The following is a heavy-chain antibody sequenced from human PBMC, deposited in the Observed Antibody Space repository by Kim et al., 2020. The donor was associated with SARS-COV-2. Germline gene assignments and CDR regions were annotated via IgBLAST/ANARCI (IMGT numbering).Heavy chain of an antibody. Sequence: ASVKVSCKASGYTFTDFYIHWVRQAPGQGLEWMGIIDPRNSWTQYAQRLQGRPTVTRDTSTSTVYMELSSLRSDDTAVYYCARDYITAAGKEDFDYWGQGTLVTISS. CDR2: IDPRNSWT. V-gene: IGHV1-46*01. D-gene: IGHD6-13*01. J-gene: IGHJ4*02. CDR3: ARDYITAAGKEDFDY. CDR1: GYTFTDFY.